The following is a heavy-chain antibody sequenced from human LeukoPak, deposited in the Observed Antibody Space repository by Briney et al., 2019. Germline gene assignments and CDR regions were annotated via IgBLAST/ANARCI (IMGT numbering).Heavy chain of an antibody. CDR1: GGSFSGYY. Sequence: PSETLSLTCAVYGGSFSGYYWSWIRQPPGKGLEWIGEINHSGSTNYNPSLKSRVTISVDTSKNQFSLKLSSVIAADTAVYYCARGLDGDYGGVDYWGQGTLVTVSS. CDR3: ARGLDGDYGGVDY. V-gene: IGHV4-34*01. CDR2: INHSGST. J-gene: IGHJ4*02. D-gene: IGHD4-17*01.